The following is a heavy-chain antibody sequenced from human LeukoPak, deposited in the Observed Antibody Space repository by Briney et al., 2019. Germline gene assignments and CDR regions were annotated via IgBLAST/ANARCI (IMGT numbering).Heavy chain of an antibody. CDR3: ARGGYGVVVTAAWGFDP. CDR2: IIPIFGTA. Sequence: SVKVSCKASGGTFSSYAISWVRQAPGQGLEWMGGIIPIFGTANYAQKFQGRVTITADESTSTAYMELSSLRSEDTAVYYCARGGYGVVVTAAWGFDPWGQGTLVTVSS. D-gene: IGHD2-21*02. J-gene: IGHJ5*02. CDR1: GGTFSSYA. V-gene: IGHV1-69*13.